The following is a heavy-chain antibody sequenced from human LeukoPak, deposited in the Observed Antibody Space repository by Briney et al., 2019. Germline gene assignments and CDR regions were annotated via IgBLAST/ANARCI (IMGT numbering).Heavy chain of an antibody. CDR2: IYYSGST. D-gene: IGHD3-3*01. CDR1: GGSISSSSYY. J-gene: IGHJ3*02. CDR3: ARVLGGRVYDAFDI. V-gene: IGHV4-39*07. Sequence: SETLSLTRTVSGGSISSSSYYWGWIRQPPGTGLEWIGSIYYSGSTYYNPSLNSRVTISVDTSKNQFSLQLNSVTPEDTAVYYCARVLGGRVYDAFDIWGQGTMVTVSS.